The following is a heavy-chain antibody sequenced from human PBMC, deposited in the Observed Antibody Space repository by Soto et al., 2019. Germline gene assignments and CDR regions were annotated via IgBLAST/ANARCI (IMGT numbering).Heavy chain of an antibody. D-gene: IGHD3-22*01. Sequence: ASVKVGCKACGYIFCDSAVNWLLLAHGQGLEWMGWIIPYNDNTKYAENFQGRVTLTTDTSTNTVYMELSSLRSEDTAVYYCARSGGYDSSGYYYRAPDYWGQGTLVTVSA. CDR3: ARSGGYDSSGYYYRAPDY. CDR1: GYIFCDSA. CDR2: IIPYNDNT. V-gene: IGHV1-18*01. J-gene: IGHJ4*02.